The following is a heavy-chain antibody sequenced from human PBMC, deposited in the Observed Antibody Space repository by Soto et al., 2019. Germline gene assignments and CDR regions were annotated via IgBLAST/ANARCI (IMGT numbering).Heavy chain of an antibody. Sequence: GGSLRLSCAASGFTFSNAWMNWVRQAPGKGLEWVGRIKSKTDGGTTDYAAPVKGRFTISRDDSKNTLYLQMKSLKTRDTAVYYCTTDSPRVGPSNPGNLPAAKQQLVPVRVYYYYYGMDVWGQGTTVTVSS. CDR3: TTDSPRVGPSNPGNLPAAKQQLVPVRVYYYYYGMDV. V-gene: IGHV3-15*07. CDR2: IKSKTDGGTT. CDR1: GFTFSNAW. J-gene: IGHJ6*02. D-gene: IGHD6-13*01.